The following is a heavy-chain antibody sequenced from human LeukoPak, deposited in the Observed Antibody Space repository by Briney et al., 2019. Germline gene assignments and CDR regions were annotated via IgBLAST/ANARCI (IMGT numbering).Heavy chain of an antibody. Sequence: GGSLRLSCAASGFTVSSNYLSWVRQAPGKGLEWVSVIYSGGSTYYSESVKGRFTISRHNSKNTLYLQMNSLRAEETAVYYCARDLILPGIAAATYYYYGMDVWGQGTTVTVSS. CDR2: IYSGGST. V-gene: IGHV3-53*04. CDR1: GFTVSSNY. D-gene: IGHD6-13*01. J-gene: IGHJ6*02. CDR3: ARDLILPGIAAATYYYYGMDV.